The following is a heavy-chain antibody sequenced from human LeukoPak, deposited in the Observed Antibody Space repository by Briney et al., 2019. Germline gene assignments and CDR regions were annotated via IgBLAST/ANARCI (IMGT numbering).Heavy chain of an antibody. V-gene: IGHV4-39*07. Sequence: SETLSLTCTVSGNSISSTSYYWGWIRQSPGKGLEWIGSIYHSGSTYYNPSLESRVTISVDASKNQFSLMLTSVTAADTAVYYCATGDISGFYPFDYWGQGTLVTVSS. CDR3: ATGDISGFYPFDY. D-gene: IGHD3-22*01. J-gene: IGHJ4*02. CDR2: IYHSGST. CDR1: GNSISSTSYY.